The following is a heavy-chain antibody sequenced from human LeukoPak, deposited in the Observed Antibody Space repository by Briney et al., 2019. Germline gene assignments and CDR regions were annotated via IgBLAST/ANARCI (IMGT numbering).Heavy chain of an antibody. V-gene: IGHV3-15*01. D-gene: IGHD3-22*01. Sequence: PGGSLRLSCAASGFTFSNAWMSWVRQAQGKVLEWVGCMKSKTDGGTTDYAATVKGRFTISRDDSKNTLYLQMNSMKTEDTAVYYCTTFFGFDYYDSSGYLVNVYWGQGTLVTVSS. J-gene: IGHJ4*02. CDR3: TTFFGFDYYDSSGYLVNVY. CDR1: GFTFSNAW. CDR2: MKSKTDGGTT.